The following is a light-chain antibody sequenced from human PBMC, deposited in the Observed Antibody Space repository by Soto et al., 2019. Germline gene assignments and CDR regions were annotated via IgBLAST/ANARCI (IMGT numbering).Light chain of an antibody. CDR1: DSNIGDNA. Sequence: QAVVTQPPSASGTPGQRVSISCSGSDSNIGDNAVNWFQQLPGTAPKLLIYSNRQRPSGVPDRFSGSKSGTSASLAISGLQSEDEAVYFCATWDDSVNGRVFGGGTKLTVL. CDR2: SNR. CDR3: ATWDDSVNGRV. J-gene: IGLJ3*02. V-gene: IGLV1-44*01.